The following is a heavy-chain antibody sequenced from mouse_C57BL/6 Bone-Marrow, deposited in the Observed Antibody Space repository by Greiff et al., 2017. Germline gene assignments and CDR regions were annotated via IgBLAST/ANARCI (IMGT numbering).Heavy chain of an antibody. V-gene: IGHV7-3*01. D-gene: IGHD1-1*01. Sequence: EVKVVESGGGLVQPGGSLSLSCAASGFTFTDYYMSWVRQPPGKALEWLGFIRNKANGYTTEYSASVKGRFTISRDNSQSILYLQMNALRAEDSATYYCARSYGSSFAYWGQGTLVTVSA. CDR1: GFTFTDYY. J-gene: IGHJ3*01. CDR3: ARSYGSSFAY. CDR2: IRNKANGYTT.